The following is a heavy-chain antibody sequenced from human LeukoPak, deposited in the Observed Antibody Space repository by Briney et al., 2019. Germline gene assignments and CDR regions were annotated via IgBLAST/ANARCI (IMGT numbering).Heavy chain of an antibody. CDR1: GFTFDDYA. D-gene: IGHD3-10*01. CDR3: ARKSASGNYPLDY. V-gene: IGHV3-43D*03. J-gene: IGHJ4*02. CDR2: ISWDGSTT. Sequence: GGSLRLSCAASGFTFDDYAMHWVRQAPGKGLEWVSLISWDGSTTYYADSVKGRFTISRDNGRNTVFLQMSSLRAEDTALYYCARKSASGNYPLDYWGQGTLVTVSS.